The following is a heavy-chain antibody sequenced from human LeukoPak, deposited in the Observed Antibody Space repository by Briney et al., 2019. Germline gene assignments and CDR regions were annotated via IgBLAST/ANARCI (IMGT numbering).Heavy chain of an antibody. CDR3: ARERITMVRGVFYPEVDY. J-gene: IGHJ4*02. V-gene: IGHV3-23*01. CDR1: GFRFSSYA. D-gene: IGHD3-10*01. Sequence: GGSLRLSCAASGFRFSSYAMSWVRQAPGKGLEWVSAISGSGVSTYYADSVKGRFTISRDNSKNTLYLQMNSLRAEDTAVYYCARERITMVRGVFYPEVDYWGQGTLVTVSS. CDR2: ISGSGVST.